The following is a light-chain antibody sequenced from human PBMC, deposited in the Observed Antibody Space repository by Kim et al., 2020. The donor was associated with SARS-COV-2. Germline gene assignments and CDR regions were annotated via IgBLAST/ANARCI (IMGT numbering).Light chain of an antibody. J-gene: IGLJ2*01. CDR3: QVWDSTTTV. V-gene: IGLV3-1*01. Sequence: SYELTQPPSVSVSPGQTASITCSGDRLGHKYVCWYRHKPGQSPEVVIYQDTQRPPGIPARFSGSNSGNTATLTISGTQDVDEADYYCQVWDSTTTVFGGGNQLTVL. CDR1: RLGHKY. CDR2: QDT.